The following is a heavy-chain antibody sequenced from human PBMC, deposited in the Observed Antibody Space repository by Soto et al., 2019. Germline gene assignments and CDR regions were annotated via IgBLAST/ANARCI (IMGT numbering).Heavy chain of an antibody. CDR1: GFTFNSYW. D-gene: IGHD4-17*01. CDR3: VRLRSKTWDGGDAFEI. CDR2: IDSDGNRI. J-gene: IGHJ3*02. Sequence: EVQLVQSGGGLVQPGGSLRLSCAASGFTFNSYWMHWVRQVPGKGLVWVSRIDSDGNRITYADSVKGRFTISRDNTKNTLYLQMNSLRAEDTAVYYCVRLRSKTWDGGDAFEIWGQGTMVTVSS. V-gene: IGHV3-74*03.